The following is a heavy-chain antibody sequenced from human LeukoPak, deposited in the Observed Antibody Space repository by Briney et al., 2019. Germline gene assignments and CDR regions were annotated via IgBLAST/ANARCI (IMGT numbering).Heavy chain of an antibody. V-gene: IGHV4-38-2*02. J-gene: IGHJ5*02. CDR3: ARAYSSSWYFNWFDP. D-gene: IGHD6-13*01. Sequence: NPSETLSLTCTVSGYSISSGYYWGWIRQPPGKGLGWIGNIYPSGTTYYNPSLKTRVTISVDTSKNQFSLKLSSVTAADTAVYFCARAYSSSWYFNWFDPWGQGTLVTVSS. CDR2: IYPSGTT. CDR1: GYSISSGYY.